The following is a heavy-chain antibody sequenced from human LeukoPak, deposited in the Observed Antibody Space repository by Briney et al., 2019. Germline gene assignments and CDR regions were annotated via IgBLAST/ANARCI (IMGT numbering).Heavy chain of an antibody. D-gene: IGHD3-10*01. CDR1: GFTVSSNY. Sequence: GGSLRLSCAASGFTVSSNYMTWIRQAPGEGLEWLTWISTSGSDTRYADSVKGRFTISRDDAKNSLYLQMNSLGAEDTAVYYCASLVRQFTGAFDIWGQGTMVTVSS. V-gene: IGHV3-11*03. CDR3: ASLVRQFTGAFDI. J-gene: IGHJ3*02. CDR2: ISTSGSDT.